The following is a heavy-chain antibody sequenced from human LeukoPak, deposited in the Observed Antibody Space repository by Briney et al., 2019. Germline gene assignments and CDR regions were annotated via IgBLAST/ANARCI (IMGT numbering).Heavy chain of an antibody. V-gene: IGHV3-9*01. J-gene: IGHJ5*02. D-gene: IGHD1-26*01. Sequence: PGGSLRLSCAASGFTFDDYAMHWVRQAPGKGLEWVSGISWNSGSIGYADSVKGRFTISRDNAKNSLYLQMNSLRAEDTAVYYCARVSGSYPNWFDPWGQGTLVTVSS. CDR2: ISWNSGSI. CDR3: ARVSGSYPNWFDP. CDR1: GFTFDDYA.